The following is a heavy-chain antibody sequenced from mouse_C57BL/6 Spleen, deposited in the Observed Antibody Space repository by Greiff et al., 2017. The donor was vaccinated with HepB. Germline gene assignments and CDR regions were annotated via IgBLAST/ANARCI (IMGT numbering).Heavy chain of an antibody. CDR2: IYPGSGST. D-gene: IGHD2-2*01. Sequence: QVQLQQPGAELVKPGASVKMSCKASGYTFTSYWITWVKQRPGQGLEWIGDIYPGSGSTNYNEKFKSKATLTVDTSSSTAYMQLSSLTSEDSAVYYCARSRVYGYDVGYAMDYWGQGTSVTVSS. CDR3: ARSRVYGYDVGYAMDY. CDR1: GYTFTSYW. J-gene: IGHJ4*01. V-gene: IGHV1-55*01.